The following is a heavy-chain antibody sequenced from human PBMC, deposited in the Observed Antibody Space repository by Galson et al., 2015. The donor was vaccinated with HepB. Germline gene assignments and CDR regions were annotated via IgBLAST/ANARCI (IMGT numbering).Heavy chain of an antibody. CDR3: ARAGAPGYSSGWPPPDY. CDR1: GYTFTSYY. D-gene: IGHD6-19*01. V-gene: IGHV1-46*03. J-gene: IGHJ4*02. CDR2: INPSGGST. Sequence: SVKVSCKASGYTFTSYYMHRVRQAPGQGLAWMGIINPSGGSTSYAQKFQGRVTMTRDTSTSTVYMELSSLRSEDTAVYYCARAGAPGYSSGWPPPDYWGQGTLVTVSS.